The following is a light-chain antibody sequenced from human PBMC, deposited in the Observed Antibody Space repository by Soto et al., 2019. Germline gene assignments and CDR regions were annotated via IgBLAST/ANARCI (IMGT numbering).Light chain of an antibody. Sequence: QSVLTQPPSVSGDPGQRVTISCTGTSSNIGAGFDVHWYQQFPGTAPKLLIYDNSNRPSGVPDRFSGFKSDTSASLVITGLRAEDGVVYYGQCKDRSLSDGVWGGGTK. CDR1: SSNIGAGFD. CDR2: DNS. V-gene: IGLV1-40*01. J-gene: IGLJ2*01. CDR3: QCKDRSLSDGV.